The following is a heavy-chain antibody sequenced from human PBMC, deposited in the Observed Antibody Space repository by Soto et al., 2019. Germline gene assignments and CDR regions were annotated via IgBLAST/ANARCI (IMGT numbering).Heavy chain of an antibody. CDR3: ARRNYVDSYYGMDV. J-gene: IGHJ6*02. V-gene: IGHV4-4*02. Sequence: SETLSLTCAVSGGSISTTNWWNWVRQPPGKGLEWIGEMYHSGNTNYNPSLKSRVTISVDTSKNQFSLKLSSVTAADTAVYFCARRNYVDSYYGMDVWGQGTTVTVSS. CDR1: GGSISTTNW. CDR2: MYHSGNT. D-gene: IGHD4-4*01.